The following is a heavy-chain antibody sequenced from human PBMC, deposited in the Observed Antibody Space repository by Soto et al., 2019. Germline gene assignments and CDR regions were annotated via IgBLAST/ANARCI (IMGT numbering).Heavy chain of an antibody. V-gene: IGHV1-69*06. CDR2: IIPIFGTA. CDR3: AGANADYVYYFYY. D-gene: IGHD4-17*01. Sequence: SVKVSCKASGGTFSSYAISWVRQAPGQGLEWMGGIIPIFGTANYAQKFQGRVTITADKSTSTAYMELSSLRSEDTAVYYCAGANADYVYYFYYWAQGTLVTVSS. J-gene: IGHJ4*02. CDR1: GGTFSSYA.